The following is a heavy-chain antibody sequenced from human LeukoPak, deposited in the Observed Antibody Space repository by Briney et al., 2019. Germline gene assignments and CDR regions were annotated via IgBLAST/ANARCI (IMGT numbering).Heavy chain of an antibody. CDR2: IWYDGNNK. D-gene: IGHD5-24*01. J-gene: IGHJ4*02. V-gene: IGHV3-33*01. Sequence: PGGSLRLSCAASGFTFSRYGMHWVRQAPGKGLEWVAVIWYDGNNKYCADSVKGRFTISRDNSQKTVYLQMNSLRAEDTAVYYCARVQGGYNPDFWGQGTLVTVSS. CDR1: GFTFSRYG. CDR3: ARVQGGYNPDF.